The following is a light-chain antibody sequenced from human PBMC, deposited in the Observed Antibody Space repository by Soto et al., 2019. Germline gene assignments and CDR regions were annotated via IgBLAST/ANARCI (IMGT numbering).Light chain of an antibody. J-gene: IGKJ4*01. V-gene: IGKV1-39*01. CDR2: AAS. CDR3: QQSYSTPLT. CDR1: QSISSY. Sequence: DIQMKKYPSSLSASVGDRVTITCRSSQSISSYLNWYQQKPGKAPKLLIYAASSLQSGVPSRFSGSGSGTDFTLTISSLQPEDFATYYCQQSYSTPLTFGGGTKVDIK.